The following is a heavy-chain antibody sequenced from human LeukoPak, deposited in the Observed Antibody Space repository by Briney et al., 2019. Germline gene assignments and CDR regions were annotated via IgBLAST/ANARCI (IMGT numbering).Heavy chain of an antibody. Sequence: PGGSLRLSCSASGLIFSSYAMHWVRQAPGKGLEYVSAISANGGTTYYADSVKGRFTISRDSSKDTLFLQMSSLRAEDTAVYYCVKDSRITIFGVPFFGYWGQGTLVTVSS. J-gene: IGHJ4*02. CDR2: ISANGGTT. CDR3: VKDSRITIFGVPFFGY. CDR1: GLIFSSYA. D-gene: IGHD3-3*01. V-gene: IGHV3-64D*09.